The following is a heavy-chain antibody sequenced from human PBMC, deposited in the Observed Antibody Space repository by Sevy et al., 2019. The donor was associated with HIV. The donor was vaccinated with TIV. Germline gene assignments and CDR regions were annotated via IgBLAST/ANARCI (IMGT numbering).Heavy chain of an antibody. D-gene: IGHD3-10*01. CDR3: ARSLSLLWFGEDGY. CDR2: ISYDGSNK. V-gene: IGHV3-30-3*01. CDR1: GFTFSSYA. Sequence: GGCLRLSCAASGFTFSSYAMHWVRQAPGKGLEWVAVISYDGSNKYYADSVKGRFTISRDNSKNTLYLQMNSLRAEDTAVYYCARSLSLLWFGEDGYWGQGTLVTVSS. J-gene: IGHJ4*02.